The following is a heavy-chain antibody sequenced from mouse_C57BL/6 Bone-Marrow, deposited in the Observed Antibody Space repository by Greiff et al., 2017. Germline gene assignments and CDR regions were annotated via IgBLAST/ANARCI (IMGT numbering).Heavy chain of an antibody. D-gene: IGHD1-1*01. V-gene: IGHV2-6*01. J-gene: IGHJ3*01. Sequence: VNVVESGPGLVAPSQSLYITCTVSGFSLPSYGVDWVRQSPGQGLEWLGVIWGVGSTNYNSALKSRLSISKDNSKSQVFLKMNSLQTDDTAMYDCASTTGGLGFAYWGQGTLVTVSA. CDR3: ASTTGGLGFAY. CDR1: GFSLPSYG. CDR2: IWGVGST.